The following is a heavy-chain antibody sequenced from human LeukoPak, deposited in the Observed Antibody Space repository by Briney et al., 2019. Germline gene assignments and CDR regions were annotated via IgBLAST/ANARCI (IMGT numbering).Heavy chain of an antibody. D-gene: IGHD5-24*01. J-gene: IGHJ4*02. V-gene: IGHV3-30*15. CDR1: GFSFSSCA. CDR2: ISYDGSNK. Sequence: GGSLRLSCAASGFSFSSCAMHWVRQAPGKGLEWVAVISYDGSNKYYADSVKGRFCISRENSKNTLYLQMSSLRAEDTAVYYCARDPTPGDGYKWGLVDYWGQGTLVTVSS. CDR3: ARDPTPGDGYKWGLVDY.